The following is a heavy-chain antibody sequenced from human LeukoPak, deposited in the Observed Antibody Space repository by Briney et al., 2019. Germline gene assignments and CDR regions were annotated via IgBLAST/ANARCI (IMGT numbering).Heavy chain of an antibody. CDR2: ISSSSRTI. J-gene: IGHJ4*02. V-gene: IGHV3-48*02. D-gene: IGHD3-3*01. CDR1: GLTFSGYS. Sequence: GRTLRLSCAASGLTFSGYSMNWVRQAPGKGLEWSSYISSSSRTIDYADSVKGRFTISRDNAKNSLYLETNSPRDEDTAVYYCARVLASGQFDYWGQGTLVTVSS. CDR3: ARVLASGQFDY.